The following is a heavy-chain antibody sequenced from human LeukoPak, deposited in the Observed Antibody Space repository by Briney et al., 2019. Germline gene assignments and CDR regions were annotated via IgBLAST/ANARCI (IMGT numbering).Heavy chain of an antibody. CDR3: AVAVAGTFLFDY. CDR2: INPNSGGT. J-gene: IGHJ4*02. CDR1: GYTFTGYY. Sequence: ASVKVSCKASGYTFTGYYMHWVRQAPGQGLEWMGWINPNSGGTNYAQKFQGRVTMTRDTSISTAYMELSRLRPDDTAVYYCAVAVAGTFLFDYWGQGTLVTVSS. D-gene: IGHD6-19*01. V-gene: IGHV1-2*02.